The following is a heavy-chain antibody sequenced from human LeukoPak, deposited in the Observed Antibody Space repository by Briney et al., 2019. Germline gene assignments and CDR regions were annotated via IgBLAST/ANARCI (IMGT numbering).Heavy chain of an antibody. D-gene: IGHD3-3*01. CDR2: MNPNSGNT. Sequence: ASVKVSCKASGYTFTGYYMHWVRQATGQGLEWMGWMNPNSGNTGYAQKFQGRVTITRNTSISTAYMELSSLRSEDTAVYYCARGYYDFWSGYYRVVDAFDIWGQGTMVTVSS. CDR1: GYTFTGYY. V-gene: IGHV1-8*03. CDR3: ARGYYDFWSGYYRVVDAFDI. J-gene: IGHJ3*02.